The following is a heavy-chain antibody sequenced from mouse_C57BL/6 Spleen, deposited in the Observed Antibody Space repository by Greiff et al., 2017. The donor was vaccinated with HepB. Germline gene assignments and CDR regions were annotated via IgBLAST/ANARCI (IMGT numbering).Heavy chain of an antibody. J-gene: IGHJ2*01. Sequence: VHVKQSGPELVKPGASVKISCKASGYSFTDYNMNWVKQSNGKSLEWIGVINPNYGTTSYNQKFKGKATLTVDQSSSTAYMQLNSLTSEDSAVYYCASGGYYSNYFDYWGQGTTLTVSS. V-gene: IGHV1-39*01. D-gene: IGHD2-5*01. CDR1: GYSFTDYN. CDR3: ASGGYYSNYFDY. CDR2: INPNYGTT.